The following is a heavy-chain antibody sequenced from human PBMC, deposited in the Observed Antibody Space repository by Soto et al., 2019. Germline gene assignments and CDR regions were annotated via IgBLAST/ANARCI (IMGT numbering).Heavy chain of an antibody. CDR1: GFTFSSYA. CDR3: AKAGLVFWSGYYTDGRGFFAY. CDR2: ISGSGGST. Sequence: HPGGSLRLSCAASGFTFSSYAMSWVRQAPGKGLEWVSAISGSGGSTYYADSVKGRFTISRDNSKNTLYLQMNSLRAEGTAGYCCAKAGLVFWSGYYTDGRGFFAYGAQGPLVTVSS. D-gene: IGHD3-3*01. J-gene: IGHJ4*02. V-gene: IGHV3-23*01.